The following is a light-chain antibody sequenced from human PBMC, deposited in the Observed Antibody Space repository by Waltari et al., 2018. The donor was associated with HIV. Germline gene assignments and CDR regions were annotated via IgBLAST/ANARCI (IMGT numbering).Light chain of an antibody. CDR1: SSNIGAGYD. J-gene: IGLJ2*01. CDR2: GNS. Sequence: QSVLTQPPSVSGAPGQRVTISCPGRSSNIGAGYDVHWYQQLPGTAPKLLIYGNSNRPPGAPDRFSGSKSGTSASLAITGLQAEDEADDYCQSYDSSLSGYVVFGGGTKLTVL. V-gene: IGLV1-40*01. CDR3: QSYDSSLSGYVV.